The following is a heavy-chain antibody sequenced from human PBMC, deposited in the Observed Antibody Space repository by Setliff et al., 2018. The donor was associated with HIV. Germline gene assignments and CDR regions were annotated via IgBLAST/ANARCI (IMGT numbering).Heavy chain of an antibody. V-gene: IGHV1-2*02. CDR1: GYTFTGYY. CDR2: INPNSGGT. J-gene: IGHJ4*02. D-gene: IGHD3-22*01. Sequence: ASVKVSCNAPGYTFTGYYMHWVRQAPGQGLEWMGWINPNSGGTNYAQKFQGRVTMTRDTSISTAYMELSRLRSDDTAVYYCARGPITMIVVYFDYWGQGTLVTVSS. CDR3: ARGPITMIVVYFDY.